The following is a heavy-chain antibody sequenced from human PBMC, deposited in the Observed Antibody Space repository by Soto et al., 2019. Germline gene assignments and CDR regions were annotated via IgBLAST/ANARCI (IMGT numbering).Heavy chain of an antibody. CDR3: AHTNTLLVMDIAAAGTFDY. CDR2: IYWDDDK. J-gene: IGHJ4*02. D-gene: IGHD6-13*01. Sequence: QITLKESGPTLVKPTQPLTLTCTFSGFSLSTSGVGVGWIRQPPGKALEWLALIYWDDDKRYSPSLKSRLTIPKDTSKNQVALTTTNMDPVDTATYYCAHTNTLLVMDIAAAGTFDYWGQGTLVTVSS. CDR1: GFSLSTSGVG. V-gene: IGHV2-5*02.